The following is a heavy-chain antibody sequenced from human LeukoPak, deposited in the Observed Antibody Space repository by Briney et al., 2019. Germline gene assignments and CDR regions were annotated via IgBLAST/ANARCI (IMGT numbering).Heavy chain of an antibody. D-gene: IGHD5-18*01. Sequence: GGSLRLSCAASGFTFSSYEMNWVRQAPGKGLEWVSYLSSSGDTICYADSVKGRFTISRDNAKNSLYLRMNSLRAEDTAVYYCARDDSYGLDYWGQGTLVTVSS. CDR2: LSSSGDTI. CDR3: ARDDSYGLDY. CDR1: GFTFSSYE. J-gene: IGHJ4*02. V-gene: IGHV3-48*03.